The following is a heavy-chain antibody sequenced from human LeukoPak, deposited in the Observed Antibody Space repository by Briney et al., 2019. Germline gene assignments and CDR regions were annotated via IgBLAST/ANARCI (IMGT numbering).Heavy chain of an antibody. V-gene: IGHV3-7*04. CDR2: IRQDGNEK. CDR3: ARLRAAQTYDY. J-gene: IGHJ4*02. Sequence: QPGGSLRLSCAGAEFTLSNYWMSWVRQAPGKGLEWVANIRQDGNEKYYVDSVKGRFTISRDNAKNSLYLQMNSLRAEDTAVYYCARLRAAQTYDYWGQGTLVTVSS. CDR1: EFTLSNYW. D-gene: IGHD6-13*01.